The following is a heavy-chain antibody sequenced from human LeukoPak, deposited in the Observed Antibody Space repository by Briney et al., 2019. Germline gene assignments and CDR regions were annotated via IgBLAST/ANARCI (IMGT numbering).Heavy chain of an antibody. CDR1: GFTFTDYG. CDR3: AKGYSSSWAQIGY. D-gene: IGHD6-13*01. J-gene: IGHJ4*02. V-gene: IGHV3-48*01. CDR2: VSGRTGVV. Sequence: GGSLRLSCATSGFTFTDYGMNWVRQAPGKGLEWVSFVSGRTGVVHYADSVKGRFTISRDNSKNTLYLQMNSLRAEDTAVYYCAKGYSSSWAQIGYWGQGTLVTVSS.